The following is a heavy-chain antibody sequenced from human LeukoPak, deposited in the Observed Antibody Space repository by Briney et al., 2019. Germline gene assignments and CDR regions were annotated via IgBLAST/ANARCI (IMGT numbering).Heavy chain of an antibody. V-gene: IGHV3-30-3*01. CDR3: ARDRIAMVRGDGTFDY. J-gene: IGHJ4*02. D-gene: IGHD3-10*01. Sequence: PGRSLRLSCVASGFTFSSYAMHWVRQAPGKGLEWVAVISYDGSNKYYADSVKGRFTISRDNAKNSLYLQMNSLRAEDTAVYYCARDRIAMVRGDGTFDYWGQGTLVTVSS. CDR2: ISYDGSNK. CDR1: GFTFSSYA.